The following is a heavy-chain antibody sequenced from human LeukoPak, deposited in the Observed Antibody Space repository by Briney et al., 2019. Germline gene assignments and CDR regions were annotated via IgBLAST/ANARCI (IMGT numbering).Heavy chain of an antibody. CDR2: IKQDGSGK. Sequence: GGSLRLSCAASGFTFSDYWMTWVRQAPGKGLEWVGNIKQDGSGKYYADSVKGRFTISRDNARNSLYLQMNSLRAEDTALYYCARVRGYYYFDYWGQGTLVTVSS. J-gene: IGHJ4*02. CDR3: ARVRGYYYFDY. CDR1: GFTFSDYW. D-gene: IGHD1-1*01. V-gene: IGHV3-7*05.